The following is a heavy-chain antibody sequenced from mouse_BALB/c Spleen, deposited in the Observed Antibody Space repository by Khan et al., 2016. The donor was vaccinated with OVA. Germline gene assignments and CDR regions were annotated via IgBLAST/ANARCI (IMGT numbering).Heavy chain of an antibody. V-gene: IGHV1-77*01. J-gene: IGHJ3*01. Sequence: QVQLQQSGAELARPGASVKLSCKASGYTFTDYYINWVKQRTGHGLEWIGEISPGSGDTYYNEKFKGKATLTADKSSTTAYMHLSSLTSEASAVDCCARRNYFGYTFAYWGQGTLVTVSA. D-gene: IGHD1-2*01. CDR1: GYTFTDYY. CDR3: ARRNYFGYTFAY. CDR2: ISPGSGDT.